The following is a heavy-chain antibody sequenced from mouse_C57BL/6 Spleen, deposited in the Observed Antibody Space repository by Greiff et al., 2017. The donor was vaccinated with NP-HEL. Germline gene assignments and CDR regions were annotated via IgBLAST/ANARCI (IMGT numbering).Heavy chain of an antibody. V-gene: IGHV1-15*01. Sequence: QVQLQQSGAELVRPGASVTLSCKASGYTFTDYEMHWVKQTPVHGLEWIGAIDPETGGTAYNQKFKGKAILTADKSSSTAYMELRSLTSEDSAVYYCTRRVEDFDYWGQGTTLTVSS. CDR1: GYTFTDYE. CDR3: TRRVEDFDY. J-gene: IGHJ2*01. CDR2: IDPETGGT. D-gene: IGHD1-1*02.